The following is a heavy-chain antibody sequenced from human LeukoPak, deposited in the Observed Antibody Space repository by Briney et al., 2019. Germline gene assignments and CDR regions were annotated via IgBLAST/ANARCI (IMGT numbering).Heavy chain of an antibody. CDR2: IYSAGST. D-gene: IGHD4-17*01. Sequence: PGGSLRLSCAASAFTVNNNYMSWVRQAPGKELEWVSTIYSAGSTNYADSVKGRFTISRDNSKNTMYLQMNSLRAEDTAVYYCAGGLRSGLIDYWGQGTLVTVSS. V-gene: IGHV3-53*01. CDR3: AGGLRSGLIDY. J-gene: IGHJ4*02. CDR1: AFTVNNNY.